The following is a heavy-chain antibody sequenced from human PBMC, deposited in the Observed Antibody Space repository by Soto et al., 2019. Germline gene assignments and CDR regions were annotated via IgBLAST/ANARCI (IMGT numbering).Heavy chain of an antibody. J-gene: IGHJ5*02. CDR3: ARAYCGGDCYPNWFDP. CDR2: IYYSGNT. D-gene: IGHD2-21*02. V-gene: IGHV4-31*03. CDR1: GGSISSGYY. Sequence: SETLSLTCTVSGGSISSGYYWSWIRQHPVKGLEWIGYIYYSGNTYYNPSLKSRVSISLDTSKSQFSLKLDSVTAADTAVYYCARAYCGGDCYPNWFDPWGQGTLVTVSS.